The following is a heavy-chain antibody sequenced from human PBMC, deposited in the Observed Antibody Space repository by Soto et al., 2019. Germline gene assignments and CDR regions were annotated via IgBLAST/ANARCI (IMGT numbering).Heavy chain of an antibody. D-gene: IGHD6-19*01. J-gene: IGHJ4*02. Sequence: LSLTCTVSGGSISSSSYYWGWIRQPPGKGLEWIGSIYYSGSTYYNPSLKSRVTISVDTSKNQFSLKLSSVTAADTAVYYCASLYSSGWYVDYWGQGTLVTVSS. CDR1: GGSISSSSYY. V-gene: IGHV4-39*01. CDR3: ASLYSSGWYVDY. CDR2: IYYSGST.